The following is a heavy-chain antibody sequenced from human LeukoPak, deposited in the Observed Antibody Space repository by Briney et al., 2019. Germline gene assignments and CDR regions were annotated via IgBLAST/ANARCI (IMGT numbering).Heavy chain of an antibody. D-gene: IGHD3-22*01. V-gene: IGHV3-74*01. CDR3: ARDLYRIVVVPHYFDY. CDR1: GFIFSSYW. Sequence: GGSLRLSCATSGFIFSSYWMHWVRHAPGKGLAWVSRINTDGSSTSYADSVKGRFTISRDNAKNSLYLQMNSLRAEDTAVYYCARDLYRIVVVPHYFDYWGQGTLVTVSS. CDR2: INTDGSST. J-gene: IGHJ4*02.